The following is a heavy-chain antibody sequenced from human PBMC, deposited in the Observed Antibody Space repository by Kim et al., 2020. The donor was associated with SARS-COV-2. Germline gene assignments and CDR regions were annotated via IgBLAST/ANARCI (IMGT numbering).Heavy chain of an antibody. J-gene: IGHJ5*02. CDR3: ARDRTYGSGSYRLFDP. D-gene: IGHD3-10*01. Sequence: SLKSRVTISVDTSKTQFSLKLSSVTAADTAVYYCARDRTYGSGSYRLFDPWGQGTLVTVSS. V-gene: IGHV4-31*02.